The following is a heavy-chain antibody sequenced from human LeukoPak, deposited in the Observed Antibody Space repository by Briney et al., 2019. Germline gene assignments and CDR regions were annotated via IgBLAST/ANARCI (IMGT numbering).Heavy chain of an antibody. CDR1: RFIFDDYA. D-gene: IGHD4-17*01. CDR3: ARDVDYGDVEGSY. V-gene: IGHV3-9*01. CDR2: ISWHSGTI. J-gene: IGHJ4*02. Sequence: PGGSLRLSCAASRFIFDDYAMHWVRQAPGKGLEWVSGISWHSGTIVYADSVKGRFTISRDNAKNSLYLQMNSLRAEDTAVYYCARDVDYGDVEGSYWGQGTLVTVSS.